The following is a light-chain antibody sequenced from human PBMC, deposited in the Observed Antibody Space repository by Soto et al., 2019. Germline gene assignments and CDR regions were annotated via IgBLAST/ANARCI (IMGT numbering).Light chain of an antibody. V-gene: IGLV3-1*01. CDR3: QAWDSSTAVV. CDR1: KLGDKF. Sequence: SYELTQPPSVSVSPGQTASITCSGDKLGDKFACWYQQKPGQSPVLLIYQDTKRPSGIPERFSGSSSGNTATLTISGTQAMDEADYYCQAWDSSTAVVFGGGTKVTVL. CDR2: QDT. J-gene: IGLJ3*02.